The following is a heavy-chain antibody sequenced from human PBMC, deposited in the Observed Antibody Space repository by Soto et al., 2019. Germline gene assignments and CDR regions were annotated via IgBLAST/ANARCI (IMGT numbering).Heavy chain of an antibody. J-gene: IGHJ4*02. V-gene: IGHV3-43*01. D-gene: IGHD1-7*01. Sequence: GGSLRLSCAASGFTFDDYTMHWVRQAPGKGLEWVSLISWDGGSTYYADSVKGRFTISRDNSKNSLYLQMNSLRTEDTALYYCAKDKTTNNWNYLFDYWGQGTLVTVSS. CDR1: GFTFDDYT. CDR3: AKDKTTNNWNYLFDY. CDR2: ISWDGGST.